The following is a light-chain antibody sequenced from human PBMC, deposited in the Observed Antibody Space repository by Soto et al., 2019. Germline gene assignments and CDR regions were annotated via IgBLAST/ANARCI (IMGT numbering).Light chain of an antibody. CDR1: SSNIGSNY. J-gene: IGLJ2*01. CDR3: AAWDDSLSVVV. V-gene: IGLV1-47*01. Sequence: QSVLTQPPSASGTPGQRVTISCSGSSSNIGSNYVYWYQQLPGTAPKLLIYRNNQRPSGVPDRFSGSKSGTSASLAISGLRSEDEADDYCAAWDDSLSVVVFGGGTKVTVL. CDR2: RNN.